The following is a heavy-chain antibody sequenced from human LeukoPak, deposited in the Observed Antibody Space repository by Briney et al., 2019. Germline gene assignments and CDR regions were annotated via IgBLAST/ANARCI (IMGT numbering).Heavy chain of an antibody. V-gene: IGHV3-48*01. CDR1: GFTFSFYS. CDR3: ARGHPTSGSRAIFDY. D-gene: IGHD6-13*01. CDR2: ISTSSTTI. Sequence: GGSLRLSCAAAGFTFSFYSMNWVRHAPGKGLEWVSYISTSSTTIYYADSVRGRFTISRDNAKNSLYLQMNSLRAEDTAVYYSARGHPTSGSRAIFDYCGQRTLVTVSS. J-gene: IGHJ4*02.